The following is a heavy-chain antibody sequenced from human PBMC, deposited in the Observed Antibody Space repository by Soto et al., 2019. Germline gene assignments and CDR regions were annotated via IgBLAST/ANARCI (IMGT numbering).Heavy chain of an antibody. V-gene: IGHV4-34*01. CDR1: GGSFSGYY. CDR3: ARGEIRYFGWLLPSRYYYYGMDV. CDR2: INHSGST. J-gene: IGHJ6*02. D-gene: IGHD3-9*01. Sequence: SETLSLTCAVYGGSFSGYYWSWIRQPPGKGLEWIGEINHSGSTNYNPSLKSRVTISVDTSKNQFFLKLSSVTAADTAVYYCARGEIRYFGWLLPSRYYYYGMDVWGQGTTVT.